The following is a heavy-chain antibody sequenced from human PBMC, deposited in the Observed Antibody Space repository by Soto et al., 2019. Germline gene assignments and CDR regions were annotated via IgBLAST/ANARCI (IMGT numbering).Heavy chain of an antibody. Sequence: PSETLSLTCAVYGGSFSGYYWSWIRQPPGKGLEWIGEINHSGSTNYNPSLKSRVTISVDTSKNQFSLKLSCVTAADTAVYYCARGVLLWFGEFPEKNWFDPWGQXTLVTAPQ. V-gene: IGHV4-34*01. CDR1: GGSFSGYY. CDR2: INHSGST. CDR3: ARGVLLWFGEFPEKNWFDP. D-gene: IGHD3-10*01. J-gene: IGHJ5*02.